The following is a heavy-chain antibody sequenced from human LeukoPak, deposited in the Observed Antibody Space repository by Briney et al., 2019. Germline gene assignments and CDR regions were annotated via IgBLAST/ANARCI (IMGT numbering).Heavy chain of an antibody. CDR3: AREVSNYGVYYYYYMDV. V-gene: IGHV3-21*04. CDR1: GFTFSSYS. D-gene: IGHD4-11*01. Sequence: GGSLRLSCAASGFTFSSYSMNWVRQAPGKGLEWVSSISSSSSYIYYADSVKGRFTISRDNAKNSLYLQMNSLRAEDTAVYYCAREVSNYGVYYYYYMDVWGKGTTVTVSS. CDR2: ISSSSSYI. J-gene: IGHJ6*03.